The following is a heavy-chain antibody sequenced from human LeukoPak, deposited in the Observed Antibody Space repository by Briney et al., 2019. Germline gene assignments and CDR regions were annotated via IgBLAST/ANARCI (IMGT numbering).Heavy chain of an antibody. J-gene: IGHJ6*03. V-gene: IGHV1-46*01. CDR2: INPSGGST. CDR1: GYTFTSYY. D-gene: IGHD6-13*01. CDR3: ARGTQLGIAAAGYYYYYMDV. Sequence: ASVKVSCKASGYTFTSYYMHWVRQAPGQGLEWMGIINPSGGSTSYAQKFQGRVTMTRDMSTSTVYMELSSLRSEDTAVYYCARGTQLGIAAAGYYYYYMDVWGKGTTVTVSS.